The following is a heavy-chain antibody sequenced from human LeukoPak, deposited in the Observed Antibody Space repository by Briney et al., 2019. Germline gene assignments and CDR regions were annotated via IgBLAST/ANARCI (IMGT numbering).Heavy chain of an antibody. D-gene: IGHD3-22*01. V-gene: IGHV4-39*01. Sequence: ETLSLTCTVSGGSISSSSYYWGWVRQPPGKGLEWIGSIYYSGSTYYNPSLKSRVTISVDTSKNQFSLKLSSVTAADTAVYYCARKTTTSGYYSDYWGQGTLVTVSS. J-gene: IGHJ4*02. CDR3: ARKTTTSGYYSDY. CDR2: IYYSGST. CDR1: GGSISSSSYY.